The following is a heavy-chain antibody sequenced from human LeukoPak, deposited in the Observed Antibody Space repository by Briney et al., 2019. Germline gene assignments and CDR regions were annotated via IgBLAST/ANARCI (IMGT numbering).Heavy chain of an antibody. J-gene: IGHJ4*02. Sequence: PSQILSLTCAVSGGSISSGGYSWSWIRQPPGKGLEWIGYIYHSGSTYYNPSLKSRVTISVDRPKNQFSLKLSSVTAADTAVYYCASTAHDYGGHSPDYWGQGTLVTVSS. CDR2: IYHSGST. CDR1: GGSISSGGYS. V-gene: IGHV4-30-2*01. CDR3: ASTAHDYGGHSPDY. D-gene: IGHD4-23*01.